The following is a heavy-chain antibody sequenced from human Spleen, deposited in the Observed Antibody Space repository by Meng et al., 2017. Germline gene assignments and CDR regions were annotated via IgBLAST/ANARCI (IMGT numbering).Heavy chain of an antibody. CDR1: GGSISSGDYY. V-gene: IGHV4-30-4*01. Sequence: QVQLQESGPGLVKPSQNLSLTCTVSGGSISSGDYYWSWIRQPPGKGLEWIAYIYYSGSTYYNPSLKSRVTISVDTSKNQFSLKLSSVTAADTAAYYCASVVPTAKSYYFDYWGQGTLVTVSS. D-gene: IGHD2-2*01. CDR3: ASVVPTAKSYYFDY. CDR2: IYYSGST. J-gene: IGHJ4*02.